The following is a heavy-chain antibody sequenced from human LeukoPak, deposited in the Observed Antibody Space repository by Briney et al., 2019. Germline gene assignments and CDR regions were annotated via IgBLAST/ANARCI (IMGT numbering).Heavy chain of an antibody. Sequence: SVKVSCKASGGTFSSYAISWVRQAPGQGLEWMGGIIPIFGTADYAQKFQGRVTITTDESTSTAYMELSSLRSEDTAVYYCATQETGTTLLEFDYWGQGTLVTVSS. D-gene: IGHD1-7*01. CDR3: ATQETGTTLLEFDY. J-gene: IGHJ4*02. CDR2: IIPIFGTA. V-gene: IGHV1-69*05. CDR1: GGTFSSYA.